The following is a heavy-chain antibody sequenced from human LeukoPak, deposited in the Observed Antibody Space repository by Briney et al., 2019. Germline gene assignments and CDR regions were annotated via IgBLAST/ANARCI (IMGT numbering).Heavy chain of an antibody. CDR3: ARPGGAAAGPLNWFDP. V-gene: IGHV4-59*05. CDR1: GGSISSYY. Sequence: PSETLSLTCTVSGGSISSYYWSWIRQPPGKGLEWIGSIYYSGSTYYNPSLKSRVTISVDTSKNQFSLKLSSVTAADTAVYYCARPGGAAAGPLNWFDPWGQETLVTVSS. D-gene: IGHD6-13*01. CDR2: IYYSGST. J-gene: IGHJ5*02.